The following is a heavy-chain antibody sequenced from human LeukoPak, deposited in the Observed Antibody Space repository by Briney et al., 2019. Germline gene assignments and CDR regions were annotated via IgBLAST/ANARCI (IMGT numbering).Heavy chain of an antibody. Sequence: PSETLSLTCTVSGGSVSSISSYWGWIRQPPGKGLEWIGSIYYSGRTYYNPSLQSRVTMSVDTSKNRFSLRLSSVTAADTVLYSSARHYYDSSGLSYYFDTGGQGPLVTVSS. CDR2: IYYSGRT. CDR1: GGSVSSISSY. CDR3: ARHYYDSSGLSYYFDT. V-gene: IGHV4-39*01. J-gene: IGHJ4*02. D-gene: IGHD3-22*01.